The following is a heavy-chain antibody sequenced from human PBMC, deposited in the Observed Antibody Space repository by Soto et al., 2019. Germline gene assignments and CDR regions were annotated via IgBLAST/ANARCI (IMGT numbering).Heavy chain of an antibody. CDR1: DGSISPYY. CDR3: ARVWGYYFDY. V-gene: IGHV4-59*01. D-gene: IGHD2-21*01. J-gene: IGHJ4*02. Sequence: SETLSLTCTFSDGSISPYYWSWIRQPPGKGLEWIGYIYYAGTTTYNPSLKSRVTISVDTSKNQFSLKLSSVTAADTAVYYCARVWGYYFDYWGQGTLVTVSS. CDR2: IYYAGTT.